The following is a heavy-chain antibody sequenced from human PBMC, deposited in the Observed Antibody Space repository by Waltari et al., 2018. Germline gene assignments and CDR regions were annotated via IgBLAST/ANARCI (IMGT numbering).Heavy chain of an antibody. V-gene: IGHV1-69-2*01. CDR1: GYTFTDYY. J-gene: IGHJ4*02. CDR2: VEPEDVAT. CDR3: ATPLSSWTPGQFDY. Sequence: EVQLVQSGAEVKKPGATVKISCKVSGYTFTDYYMHWVQQAPGKGLEWMGLVEPEDVATIYAEKFQGRVTITADTSTDTAYMELSSLRTEDTAVYYCATPLSSWTPGQFDYWGQGTLVTVSS. D-gene: IGHD6-13*01.